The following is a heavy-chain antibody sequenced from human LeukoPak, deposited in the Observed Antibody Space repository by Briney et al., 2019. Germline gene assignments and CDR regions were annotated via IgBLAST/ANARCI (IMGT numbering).Heavy chain of an antibody. J-gene: IGHJ4*02. V-gene: IGHV4-34*01. Sequence: TSETLSLTCAVYGGSFSGCYWSWIRQPPGKGLEWIGEINHSGSTNYNPSLKSRVTISVDTSKNQFSLKLSSVTAADTAVYYCARGRYYGSGSYYNVGSLFDYWGQGTLVTVSS. CDR1: GGSFSGCY. CDR3: ARGRYYGSGSYYNVGSLFDY. CDR2: INHSGST. D-gene: IGHD3-10*01.